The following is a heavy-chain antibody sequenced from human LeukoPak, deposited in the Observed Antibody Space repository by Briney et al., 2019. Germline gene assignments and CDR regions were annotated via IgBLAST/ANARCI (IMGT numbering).Heavy chain of an antibody. J-gene: IGHJ3*02. Sequence: GGSLRLSCAASGFAFSNYWMHWVRQAPGKGLVWVSRINSDGSSTSYADSVKGRFTISRDNAKNTLYLQMNSLRAEDTAVYYCARVMNDYGGNLDAFDIWGQGTMVTVSS. V-gene: IGHV3-74*01. CDR3: ARVMNDYGGNLDAFDI. D-gene: IGHD4-23*01. CDR1: GFAFSNYW. CDR2: INSDGSST.